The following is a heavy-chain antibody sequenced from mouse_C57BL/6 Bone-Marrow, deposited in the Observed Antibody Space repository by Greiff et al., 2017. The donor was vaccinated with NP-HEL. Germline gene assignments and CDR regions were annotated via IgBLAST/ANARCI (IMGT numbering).Heavy chain of an antibody. V-gene: IGHV1-19*01. CDR3: ASLYYDYRGY. D-gene: IGHD2-4*01. CDR2: INPYNGGT. CDR1: GYTFTDYY. J-gene: IGHJ2*01. Sequence: DVQLVESGPVLVKPGASVKMSCKASGYTFTDYYMNWVKQSHGKSLEWIGVINPYNGGTSYNQKFKGKATLTVDKSSSTAYMELNSLTSEDSAVYYCASLYYDYRGYWGQGTTLTVSS.